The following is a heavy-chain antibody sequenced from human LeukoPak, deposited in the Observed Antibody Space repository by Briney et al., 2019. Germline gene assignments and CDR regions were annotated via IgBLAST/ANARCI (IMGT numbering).Heavy chain of an antibody. Sequence: GGSLRLSCAASGFTLSSYAMSWVRQAPGKGLEWVSAISGSGGSTYYADSVKGRFTISRDNSKNTLYLQMNSLRAEDTAVYYCAKDKQWLNYFDYWGQGTLVTVSS. CDR1: GFTLSSYA. V-gene: IGHV3-23*01. CDR3: AKDKQWLNYFDY. D-gene: IGHD6-19*01. CDR2: ISGSGGST. J-gene: IGHJ4*02.